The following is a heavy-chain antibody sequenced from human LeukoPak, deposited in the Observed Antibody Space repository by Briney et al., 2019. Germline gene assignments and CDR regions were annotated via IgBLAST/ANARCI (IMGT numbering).Heavy chain of an antibody. D-gene: IGHD1-26*01. CDR1: GFTFSSYE. CDR3: AGTLGAKSAFDY. J-gene: IGHJ4*02. V-gene: IGHV3-48*03. Sequence: TGGSLRLSCAASGFTFSSYEMNWVRQAPGKGLEWVSYISSSGSTIYYADSVKGRFTISRDNAKNSLYLQMNSLRAEDTAVYYCAGTLGAKSAFDYWGQGTLVTVSS. CDR2: ISSSGSTI.